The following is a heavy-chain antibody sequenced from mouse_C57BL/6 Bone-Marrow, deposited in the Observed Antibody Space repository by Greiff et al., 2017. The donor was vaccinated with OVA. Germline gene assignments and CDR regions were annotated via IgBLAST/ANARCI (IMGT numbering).Heavy chain of an antibody. CDR1: GYAFTNYL. J-gene: IGHJ3*01. CDR3: ARTRRYYGSPY. V-gene: IGHV1-54*01. Sequence: VQLQQSGAELVRPGTSVKVSCKASGYAFTNYLIEWVKQRPGQGLEWIGVINPGSGGTNYNEKFKGKATLTADNSSSTAYMQLSSLTSEDSAVYFCARTRRYYGSPYWGRGTLVTVSA. CDR2: INPGSGGT. D-gene: IGHD1-1*01.